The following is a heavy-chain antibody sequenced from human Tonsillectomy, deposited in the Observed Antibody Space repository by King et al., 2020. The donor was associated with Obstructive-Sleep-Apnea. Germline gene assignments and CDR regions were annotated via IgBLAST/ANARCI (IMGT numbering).Heavy chain of an antibody. Sequence: VQLQESGPGLVKPSETLSLTCTVSDGSVSSGSFYWNWIRQPPGKGLEWIGYVYYSGNTNYNPSLKSRVTISVDTSKNQFSLNLTSVTAADTAVYYCAGEWYFIAVTGTGGMDVWGQGTTVTVSS. CDR3: AGEWYFIAVTGTGGMDV. J-gene: IGHJ6*02. CDR2: VYYSGNT. D-gene: IGHD6-19*01. V-gene: IGHV4-61*01. CDR1: DGSVSSGSFY.